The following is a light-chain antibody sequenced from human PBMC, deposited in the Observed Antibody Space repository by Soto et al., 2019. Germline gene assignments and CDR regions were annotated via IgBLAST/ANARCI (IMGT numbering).Light chain of an antibody. CDR2: DAS. J-gene: IGKJ5*01. CDR1: QSVSSY. CDR3: QQRTKWIT. Sequence: EIVLTQSPATLSLSPGDRATLSCRASQSVSSYLAWYQQKPGQAPRLLIYDASTMATGIPARFSGSGSGTDFTLTSSSLDPEDFAVYYCQQRTKWITFGQGTRLDIK. V-gene: IGKV3-11*01.